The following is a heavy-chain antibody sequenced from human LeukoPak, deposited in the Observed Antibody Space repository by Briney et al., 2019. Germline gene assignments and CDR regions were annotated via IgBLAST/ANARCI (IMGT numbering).Heavy chain of an antibody. Sequence: SETLSLTCAVYGGSFSGYYWSWIRQPPGKGLEWIGEINHSGSTNYNPSLKSRVTISVDTSKNQFSLKLSSVTAADTAVYYCARLTGYYKGFSDYWGQGTLVTVSS. CDR3: ARLTGYYKGFSDY. J-gene: IGHJ4*02. CDR1: GGSFSGYY. D-gene: IGHD3-9*01. CDR2: INHSGST. V-gene: IGHV4-34*01.